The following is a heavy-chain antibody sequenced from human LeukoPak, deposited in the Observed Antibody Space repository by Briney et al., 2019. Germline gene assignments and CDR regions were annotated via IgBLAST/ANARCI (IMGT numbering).Heavy chain of an antibody. CDR2: MSYDGSNK. CDR3: AREGRVVVVAAPFDY. V-gene: IGHV3-30*03. D-gene: IGHD2-15*01. CDR1: GFTFSSYG. Sequence: GGSLRLSCAASGFTFSSYGMHWVRQAPGKGLEWVAVMSYDGSNKYYADSVKGRFTISRDNSKNTLYLQMNSLRAEDTAVYYCAREGRVVVVAAPFDYWGQGTLVTVSS. J-gene: IGHJ4*02.